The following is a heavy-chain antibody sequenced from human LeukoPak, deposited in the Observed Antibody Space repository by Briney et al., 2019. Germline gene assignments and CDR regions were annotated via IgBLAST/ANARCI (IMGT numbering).Heavy chain of an antibody. Sequence: SETLSLTCTVSGGSISSYYWSWIRQPPGKGLEWIGYIYYRGSTNYNPSLKSRVTISVDTSKNQFSLKLSSVTAADTAVYYCAREYSSGWHDAFDIWGQGTMVTVSS. CDR1: GGSISSYY. D-gene: IGHD6-19*01. CDR2: IYYRGST. J-gene: IGHJ3*02. V-gene: IGHV4-59*01. CDR3: AREYSSGWHDAFDI.